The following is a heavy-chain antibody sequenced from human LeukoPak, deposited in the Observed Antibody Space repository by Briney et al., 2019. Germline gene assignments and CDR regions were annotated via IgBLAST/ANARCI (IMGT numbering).Heavy chain of an antibody. CDR1: GGSIRSHY. Sequence: SETLSLTCTVSGGSIRSHYWSWIRQPPGKGLEWIGYIYNNGRTDYNPSLKSRVIISLDTSKNQFSLKLTSVTAADTAVYYCARDARYYDSSGYYVFDIWGRGTKVTVSS. D-gene: IGHD3-22*01. CDR3: ARDARYYDSSGYYVFDI. J-gene: IGHJ3*02. V-gene: IGHV4-59*11. CDR2: IYNNGRT.